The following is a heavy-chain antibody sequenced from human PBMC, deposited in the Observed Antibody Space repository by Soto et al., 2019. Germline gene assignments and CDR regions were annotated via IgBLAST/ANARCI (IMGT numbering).Heavy chain of an antibody. CDR3: TKGTSSDY. J-gene: IGHJ4*02. CDR1: FSSYW. V-gene: IGHV3-74*01. D-gene: IGHD6-6*01. CDR2: INSDGSST. Sequence: FSSYWMHWVRQVPGKGLVWVSRINSDGSSTSYAGSVKGRFTISRDNAKNTLYLQMNSLRVDDTAVYYCTKGTSSDYWGQGTMVTVSS.